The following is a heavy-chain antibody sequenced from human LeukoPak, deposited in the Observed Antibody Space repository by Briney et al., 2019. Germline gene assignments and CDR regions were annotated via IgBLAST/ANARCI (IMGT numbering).Heavy chain of an antibody. CDR2: FDPEHREA. J-gene: IGHJ4*02. Sequence: ASVKVSCKVSGYSLTDLSMHWVRQAPGNGLEWMGGFDPEHREAIYAQKFQGRVSMTEDTSTDTAYMELCSLRSEDTTVYYCAAGGIYSLLDYWGQGTLVTVSS. V-gene: IGHV1-24*01. D-gene: IGHD1-26*01. CDR1: GYSLTDLS. CDR3: AAGGIYSLLDY.